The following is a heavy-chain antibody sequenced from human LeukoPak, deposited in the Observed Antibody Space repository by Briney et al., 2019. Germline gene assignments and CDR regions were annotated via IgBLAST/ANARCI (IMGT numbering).Heavy chain of an antibody. J-gene: IGHJ4*02. Sequence: PGGSLRLSCGASGFTFSAYWMHWVRQAPGKGLVRVSRISPDGSSTGYADSVRGRFTIFRDDAKNTLYLQMNSLRAEDTAVYYCTKDFDAATGYWGQGTLVTVSS. CDR2: ISPDGSST. CDR3: TKDFDAATGY. CDR1: GFTFSAYW. V-gene: IGHV3-74*01. D-gene: IGHD3-9*01.